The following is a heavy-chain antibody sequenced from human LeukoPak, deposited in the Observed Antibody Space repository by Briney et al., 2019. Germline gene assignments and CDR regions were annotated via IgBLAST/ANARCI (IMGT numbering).Heavy chain of an antibody. CDR3: ARDIAAAGNNWFDP. J-gene: IGHJ5*02. CDR1: GFTFSDYY. CDR2: ISSSGSTI. Sequence: PGGSLRLSCAASGFTFSDYYMSWIRQAPGKGLEWVSYISSSGSTIYYADSVKGRFTISRDNAKNSLYLQMNSLRAEDTAVYYCARDIAAAGNNWFDPWGRGTLVTVSS. V-gene: IGHV3-11*04. D-gene: IGHD6-13*01.